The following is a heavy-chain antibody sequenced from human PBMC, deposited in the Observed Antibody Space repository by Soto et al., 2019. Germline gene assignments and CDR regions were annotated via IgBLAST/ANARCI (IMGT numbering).Heavy chain of an antibody. CDR3: ARECTSNSSGCKRGAVDY. V-gene: IGHV1-69*04. J-gene: IGHJ4*02. CDR2: IIPILGIA. CDR1: GGTFSSYT. D-gene: IGHD6-19*01. Sequence: EASLKVSCKASGGTFSSYTISWVRQAPGQGLEWMGRIIPILGIANYAQKFQGRVTITADKSTSTAYMELSSLRSEDTAVYYCARECTSNSSGCKRGAVDYWGQGTLVTVSS.